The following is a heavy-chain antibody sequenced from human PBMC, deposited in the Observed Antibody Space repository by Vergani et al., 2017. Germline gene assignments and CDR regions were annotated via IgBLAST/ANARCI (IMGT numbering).Heavy chain of an antibody. V-gene: IGHV4-34*01. CDR3: ARVSSGYSYGAFDY. D-gene: IGHD5-18*01. CDR1: GGSFSGYY. CDR2: INHSGST. J-gene: IGHJ4*02. Sequence: QVQLQQWGAGLLKPSETLSLTCAVYGGSFSGYYCSWIRQPPGKGLEWIGEINHSGSTNYNPPLQSRVTISVDTSKNQFSLTLSSVTAADTAVYYCARVSSGYSYGAFDYWGQGTLVTVSS.